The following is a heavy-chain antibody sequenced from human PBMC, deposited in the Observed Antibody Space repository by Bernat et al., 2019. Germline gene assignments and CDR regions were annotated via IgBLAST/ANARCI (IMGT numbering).Heavy chain of an antibody. CDR1: GFSFSNAW. Sequence: EVQLVESGGGLVKPGGSLRLSCAASGFSFSNAWMNWVRQAPGKGLEWVGRIKSKTNGGNTDYAAPVKGRFTISRDNSKNTLYLKMNSMKTEDTAVYYCTEENKGSSGLWGQGTLVTVSS. CDR3: TEENKGSSGL. V-gene: IGHV3-15*07. CDR2: IKSKTNGGNT. D-gene: IGHD6-6*01. J-gene: IGHJ4*02.